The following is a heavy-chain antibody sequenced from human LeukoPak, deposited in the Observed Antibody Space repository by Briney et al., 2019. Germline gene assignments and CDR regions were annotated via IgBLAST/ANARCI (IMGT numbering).Heavy chain of an antibody. CDR3: ARDRRAYGDYYFDY. CDR1: GFTFSSYW. J-gene: IGHJ4*02. V-gene: IGHV3-7*01. CDR2: IKQDGSEK. D-gene: IGHD4-17*01. Sequence: GGSLRLSCAASGFTFSSYWMSWVRQAPGKGLEWVANIKQDGSEKYYVDSVKGRFTISRDNAKNSLYLQMNNLRAEDTAVYSCARDRRAYGDYYFDYWGQGTLVTVSS.